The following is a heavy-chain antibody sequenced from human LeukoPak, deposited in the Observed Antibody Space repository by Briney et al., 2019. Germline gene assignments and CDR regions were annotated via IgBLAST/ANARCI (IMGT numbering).Heavy chain of an antibody. D-gene: IGHD3-10*01. J-gene: IGHJ4*02. V-gene: IGHV3-30*02. CDR3: ARDAEELFPYYFDY. CDR1: GFTFSSFA. Sequence: TGGSLRLSCTASGFTFSSFAMHWVRQPSGKGLEWVAFIRYDGSHQYYADSVKGRVTISRDNSKNTLYLQMNSLRPEDTAVYYCARDAEELFPYYFDYWGQGTLVTVSS. CDR2: IRYDGSHQ.